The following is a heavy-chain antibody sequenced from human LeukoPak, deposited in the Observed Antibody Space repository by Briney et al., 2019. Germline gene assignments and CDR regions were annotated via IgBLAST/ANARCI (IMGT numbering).Heavy chain of an antibody. J-gene: IGHJ4*02. CDR2: ISDTSSYI. CDR1: GFTFSTYG. CDR3: ASTGVSNYYDSSGYLN. V-gene: IGHV3-21*01. Sequence: GGSLRLSCAASGFTFSTYGMNWVRQPPGKGLEWVSSISDTSSYIYHADSVKGRFTISRDNAKNSLHLQMNSLRAEDTAVYYCASTGVSNYYDSSGYLNWGQGTLVTVSS. D-gene: IGHD3-22*01.